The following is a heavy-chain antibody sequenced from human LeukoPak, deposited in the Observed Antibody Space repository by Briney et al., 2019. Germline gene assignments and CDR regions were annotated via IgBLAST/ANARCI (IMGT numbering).Heavy chain of an antibody. CDR1: GFSFSSYR. V-gene: IGHV3-21*01. CDR2: ISSNNGYI. D-gene: IGHD6-6*01. J-gene: IGHJ4*02. Sequence: PGGSLRLSCAASGFSFSSYRMNWVRQAPGKGLEWVASISSNNGYIYYADSVKGRFTISRDNGENSLHLQMNSLRAEDAAVYYCARDLGTRKSIAFADWDQGTLVTVSS. CDR3: ARDLGTRKSIAFAD.